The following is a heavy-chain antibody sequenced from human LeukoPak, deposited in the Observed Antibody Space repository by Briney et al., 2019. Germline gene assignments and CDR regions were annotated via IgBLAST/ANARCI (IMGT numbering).Heavy chain of an antibody. CDR1: GFTFRSYG. V-gene: IGHV3-23*01. Sequence: GGSLRLSCAAWGFTFRSYGMQWVREARGRGGEGGSTISTSDGNPYYAHSVKGRFTVSRANSKHTLFLQMNSLRAEDTAVYYCAKDGGLWVSAHWGDSWGRGTLVTVSS. J-gene: IGHJ4*02. CDR2: ISTSDGNP. CDR3: AKDGGLWVSAHWGDS. D-gene: IGHD7-27*01.